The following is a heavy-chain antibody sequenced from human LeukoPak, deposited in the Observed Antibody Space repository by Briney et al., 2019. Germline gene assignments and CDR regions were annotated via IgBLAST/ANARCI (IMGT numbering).Heavy chain of an antibody. J-gene: IGHJ5*02. CDR2: IIPIFGTA. Sequence: VKVSCKASGGTFSSYAISWVRQAPGQGLEWMGGIIPIFGTANYAQKFQGRVTITADKSTSTAYMELSSLRSEDTAVYYCASLKGYCSGGSCYRLRWFDPWGQGTLVTVSS. V-gene: IGHV1-69*06. CDR3: ASLKGYCSGGSCYRLRWFDP. D-gene: IGHD2-15*01. CDR1: GGTFSSYA.